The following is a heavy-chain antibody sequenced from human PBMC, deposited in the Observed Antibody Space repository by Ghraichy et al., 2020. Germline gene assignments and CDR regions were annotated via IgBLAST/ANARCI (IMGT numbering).Heavy chain of an antibody. CDR3: ARDLGSYYDFWSGYPPGE. CDR1: GFTFSSYW. V-gene: IGHV3-74*01. J-gene: IGHJ4*02. Sequence: GSLRLSCAASGFTFSSYWMHWVRQAPGKGLVWVSRINSDGSSTSYADSVKGRFTISRDNAKNTLYLQMNSLRAEDTAVYYCARDLGSYYDFWSGYPPGEWGQGTLVTVSS. CDR2: INSDGSST. D-gene: IGHD3-3*01.